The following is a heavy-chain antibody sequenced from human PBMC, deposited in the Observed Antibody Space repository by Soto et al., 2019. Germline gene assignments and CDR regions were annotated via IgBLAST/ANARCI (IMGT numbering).Heavy chain of an antibody. CDR2: ISYDGFNK. D-gene: IGHD3-10*01. V-gene: IGHV3-30*19. CDR3: GREGGLNIQNDYYYYGLHA. Sequence: QVHLVESGGGVVQPGRSLRLSCAATGFAFRTYGMHWVRRAPGKGLEWLAGISYDGFNKNHAASVQGRFTLSIDNSKSTLSPQMDNLRVEDTAVYYCGREGGLNIQNDYYYYGLHAWGQGAPGSVSS. CDR1: GFAFRTYG. J-gene: IGHJ4*03.